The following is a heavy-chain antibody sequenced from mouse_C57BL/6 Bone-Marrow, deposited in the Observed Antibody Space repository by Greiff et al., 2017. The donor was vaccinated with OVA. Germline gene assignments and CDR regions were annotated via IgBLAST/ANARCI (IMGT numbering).Heavy chain of an antibody. Sequence: QVQLQQSGAELVRPGASVTLSCKASGYTFTDYEMHWVKQTPVHGLEWIGAIDPETGGTAYNQKFKGKAILNADKSSSTAYMELRSLTSEDSAVYYCTRGYSNYYAMDYWGQGTSVTVSS. D-gene: IGHD2-5*01. J-gene: IGHJ4*01. CDR1: GYTFTDYE. CDR2: IDPETGGT. V-gene: IGHV1-15*01. CDR3: TRGYSNYYAMDY.